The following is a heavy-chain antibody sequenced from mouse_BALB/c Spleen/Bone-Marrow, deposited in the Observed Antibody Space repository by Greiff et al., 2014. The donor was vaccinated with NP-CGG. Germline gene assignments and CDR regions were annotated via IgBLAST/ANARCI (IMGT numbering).Heavy chain of an antibody. CDR1: GYTFTNSW. CDR3: AREKIYGNFLRSPDV. D-gene: IGHD2-1*01. J-gene: IGHJ1*01. CDR2: IHPNSGNT. V-gene: IGHV1S130*01. Sequence: QVQLKESGSVLGRPGASVKLSCKASGYTFTNSWMHWAKQRPGQGLEWIGEIHPNSGNTNYNEKFKGKATLTVDTSSSTAYVDLSSLTSEDSAVYYCAREKIYGNFLRSPDVSGAPTTVPVPS.